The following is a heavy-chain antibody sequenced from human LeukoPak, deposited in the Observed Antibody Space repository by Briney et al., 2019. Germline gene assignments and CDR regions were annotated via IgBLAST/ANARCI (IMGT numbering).Heavy chain of an antibody. CDR2: IYTSGST. CDR3: ARTAPYYGSGRGGFDP. D-gene: IGHD3-10*01. CDR1: GGSITSYY. Sequence: SETLSLTCTVSGGSITSYYWSWIRQPAGKGLEWIGRIYTSGSTNYIPSLKSRVTISVDKSKNQFSLKLSSVTAADTAVYYCARTAPYYGSGRGGFDPWGQGTLVTVSS. V-gene: IGHV4-4*07. J-gene: IGHJ5*02.